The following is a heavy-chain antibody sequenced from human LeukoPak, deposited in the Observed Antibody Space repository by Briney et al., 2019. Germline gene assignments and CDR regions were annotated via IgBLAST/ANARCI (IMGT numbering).Heavy chain of an antibody. CDR3: ARDVEYDILTGQILNWFDP. J-gene: IGHJ5*02. V-gene: IGHV1-2*02. CDR1: GYTFTGYY. Sequence: GASVKVSCKASGYTFTGYYMHWVRQAPGQGLEWMGWINPNSGGTNYAQKFQGRVTMTRDTSISTAYMELSRLRSDDTAVYYCARDVEYDILTGQILNWFDPWGQGTLVTVSS. CDR2: INPNSGGT. D-gene: IGHD3-9*01.